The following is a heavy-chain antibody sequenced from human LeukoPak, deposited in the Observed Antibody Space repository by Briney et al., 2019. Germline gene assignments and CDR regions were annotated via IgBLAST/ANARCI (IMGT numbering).Heavy chain of an antibody. Sequence: SETLSLTCTVSGGSISSSGYYWGWIRQSPGKGLEWIGSIYYSGSTYYNPSLKSRVTISIDTSKNQFSLKLSSVTAADTAVYYCARTMAAAGTGPIDYWGQGTLVTVSS. CDR2: IYYSGST. V-gene: IGHV4-39*07. CDR1: GGSISSSGYY. J-gene: IGHJ4*02. D-gene: IGHD6-13*01. CDR3: ARTMAAAGTGPIDY.